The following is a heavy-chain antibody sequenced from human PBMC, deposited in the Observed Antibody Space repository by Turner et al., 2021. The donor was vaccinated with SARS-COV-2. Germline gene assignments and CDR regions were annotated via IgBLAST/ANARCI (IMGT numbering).Heavy chain of an antibody. V-gene: IGHV1-18*04. Sequence: QVQLVHAGAEVKKPGASVKVSCKVPGYTFTTYAITWVRQAPGQGLEWMGWISAYNSNTNYAQKLQGRVTKTTNTSTNTAYMEVRGLRTDDTAVYDCARVHICGGDSYGVDYWGQGTLVTVSS. D-gene: IGHD2-21*01. CDR1: GYTFTTYA. CDR2: ISAYNSNT. CDR3: ARVHICGGDSYGVDY. J-gene: IGHJ4*02.